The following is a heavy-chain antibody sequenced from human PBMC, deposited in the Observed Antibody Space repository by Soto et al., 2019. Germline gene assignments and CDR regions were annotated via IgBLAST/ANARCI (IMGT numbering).Heavy chain of an antibody. J-gene: IGHJ6*01. V-gene: IGHV3-30*18. CDR3: AKDAPYDFWMGYYGYYYYYGLDV. Sequence: GGSLRLSCAASGFTFSSYGMHWVRQAPGKGLEWVAVISYDGSNKYYADSVKGRFTISRDNSKNTLYLQMNSLRAEDTAVYYCAKDAPYDFWMGYYGYYYYYGLDVWGQGTTVTVSS. CDR2: ISYDGSNK. CDR1: GFTFSSYG. D-gene: IGHD3-3*01.